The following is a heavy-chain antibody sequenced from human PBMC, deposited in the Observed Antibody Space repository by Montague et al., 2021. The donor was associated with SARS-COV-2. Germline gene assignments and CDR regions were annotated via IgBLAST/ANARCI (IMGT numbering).Heavy chain of an antibody. Sequence: SETLSLTCTVSGGSISRYFWNWIRQTPGKGLEWMGYVHDIESSIYNPSLQGRITILLDTPKNQFSLRLNAVTAADTAVYYRARVTLGGRDGRTRQYDGLDSWGQGIMVTVSS. D-gene: IGHD3-16*01. CDR1: GGSISRYF. CDR3: ARVTLGGRDGRTRQYDGLDS. J-gene: IGHJ4*02. CDR2: VHDIESS. V-gene: IGHV4-59*01.